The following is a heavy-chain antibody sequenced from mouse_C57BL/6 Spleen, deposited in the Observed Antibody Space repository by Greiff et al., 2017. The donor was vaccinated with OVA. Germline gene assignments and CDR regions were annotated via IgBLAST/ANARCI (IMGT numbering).Heavy chain of an antibody. CDR1: GFTFSSYA. J-gene: IGHJ2*01. V-gene: IGHV5-9-1*02. Sequence: EVQLQESGEGLVKPGGSLKLSCAASGFTFSSYAMSWVRQTPEKRLEWVAYISSGGDYIYYADTVKGRFTISRDNARNTLYLQMSSLKSEDTAMYYCTRDRGNYVLDYWGQGTTLSVSS. CDR2: ISSGGDYI. D-gene: IGHD2-1*01. CDR3: TRDRGNYVLDY.